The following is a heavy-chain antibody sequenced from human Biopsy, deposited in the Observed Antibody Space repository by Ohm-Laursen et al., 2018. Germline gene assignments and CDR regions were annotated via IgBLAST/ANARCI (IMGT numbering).Heavy chain of an antibody. Sequence: ASVKVSCKAPGGTFSNYGVNWVRQAPGQGLEWLGGNIPILGTGNYAQKFQDRVTVAADTSTSTATMGLRSLRSDDTAVYYCATKLTGYFHHWGQGTLVIVSS. J-gene: IGHJ1*01. CDR1: GGTFSNYG. D-gene: IGHD3-9*01. CDR2: NIPILGTG. CDR3: ATKLTGYFHH. V-gene: IGHV1-69*06.